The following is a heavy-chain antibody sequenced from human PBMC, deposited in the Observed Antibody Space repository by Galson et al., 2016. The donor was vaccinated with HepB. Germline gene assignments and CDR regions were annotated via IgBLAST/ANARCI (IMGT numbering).Heavy chain of an antibody. Sequence: SVKVSCKASGFTFTGYYLHWVRQAPGQGLEWMGRISPNSGDTNYAQKFQGRVTMTRDTSISTAYMELSRLTSDDTAMYYCARHGLTGDIVVVVAATLDAFDIWGQGTMVTVSS. J-gene: IGHJ3*02. D-gene: IGHD2-15*01. CDR2: ISPNSGDT. CDR1: GFTFTGYY. CDR3: ARHGLTGDIVVVVAATLDAFDI. V-gene: IGHV1-2*06.